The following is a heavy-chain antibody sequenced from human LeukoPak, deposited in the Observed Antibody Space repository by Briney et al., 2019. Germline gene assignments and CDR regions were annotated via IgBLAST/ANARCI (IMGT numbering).Heavy chain of an antibody. CDR2: IYTSGST. Sequence: SETLSLTCTVSGGSISSHYWSWIRQPAGKGLEWIGRIYTSGSTNYNPSLKSRVTMSVDTSKNQFSLKLSSVTAADTAVYYCARDKIAAAGAPTLYYYYGMDVWGQGTTVTVSS. V-gene: IGHV4-4*07. J-gene: IGHJ6*02. CDR3: ARDKIAAAGAPTLYYYYGMDV. CDR1: GGSISSHY. D-gene: IGHD6-13*01.